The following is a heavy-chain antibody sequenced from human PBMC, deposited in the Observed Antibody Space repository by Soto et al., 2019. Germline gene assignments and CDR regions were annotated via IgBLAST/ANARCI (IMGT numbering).Heavy chain of an antibody. CDR1: GGSISSYY. D-gene: IGHD2-21*01. J-gene: IGHJ4*02. Sequence: SETLSLTCTVSGGSISSYYWSWIRQPPGKGLEWIGYIYYSGSTNYIPSLKSRVTISVDTSKNQFSLKLSSVTAADTAVYYCARLKDDCGGDCYYGFDYWGQGTLVTVSS. V-gene: IGHV4-59*01. CDR3: ARLKDDCGGDCYYGFDY. CDR2: IYYSGST.